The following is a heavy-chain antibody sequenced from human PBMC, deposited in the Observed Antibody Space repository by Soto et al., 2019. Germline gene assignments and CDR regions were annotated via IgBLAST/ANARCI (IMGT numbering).Heavy chain of an antibody. CDR2: IVSNGVGT. D-gene: IGHD2-21*01. Sequence: GGSLRLSCSASGFTFSSFAMHWVRQAAGKGLEYVAGIVSNGVGTYYAVPVKGIFTISRDNSKETLYLQMSSLRPEDTAVYSCVHPSSTSIIPASCGQGSLLTVSS. J-gene: IGHJ4*02. CDR1: GFTFSSFA. V-gene: IGHV3-64D*06. CDR3: VHPSSTSIIPAS.